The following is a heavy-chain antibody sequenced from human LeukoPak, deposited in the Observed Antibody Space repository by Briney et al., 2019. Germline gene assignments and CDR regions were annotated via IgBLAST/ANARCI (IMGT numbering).Heavy chain of an antibody. Sequence: PGGSLRLSCAASGFTFSSYSMNWVRQAPGKGLEWVSSISSSSSYIYYADSVKGRFTISRDNAKNSLYLQMNSLRAEDTAVYYCARATGEPQEYYYYYGMDVWGQGTTVTVSS. CDR3: ARATGEPQEYYYYYGMDV. D-gene: IGHD1-1*01. V-gene: IGHV3-21*01. CDR1: GFTFSSYS. J-gene: IGHJ6*02. CDR2: ISSSSSYI.